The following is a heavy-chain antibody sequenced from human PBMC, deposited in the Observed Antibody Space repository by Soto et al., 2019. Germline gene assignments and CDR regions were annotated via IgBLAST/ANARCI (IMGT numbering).Heavy chain of an antibody. D-gene: IGHD2-15*01. CDR3: ARELPPDL. V-gene: IGHV3-53*01. CDR2: LWSAGLT. J-gene: IGHJ4*01. CDR1: GFTVSSKY. Sequence: GSLRLSCAASGFTVSSKYMTWVRQAPGKGLGWVSILWSAGLTYYADSVKGRFTISRDNFKNTVYLQMNGLGVEDSGVYFCARELPPDLWGQGTLVTVSS.